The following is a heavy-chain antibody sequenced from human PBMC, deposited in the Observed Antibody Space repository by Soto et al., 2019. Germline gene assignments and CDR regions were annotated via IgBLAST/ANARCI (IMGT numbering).Heavy chain of an antibody. D-gene: IGHD2-2*01. V-gene: IGHV1-18*04. J-gene: IGHJ4*02. Sequence: SGPTLVNPPASVKVSCKASGYSFTNYGISWVRQAPGQGLEWMGWISAYNGNTNSAQKFQGRVTMTTDTSTSTAYMELRSLRSDDTAVYYCARRYCSYTTCYSIDYWGQGTLVTVSS. CDR1: GYSFTNYG. CDR2: ISAYNGNT. CDR3: ARRYCSYTTCYSIDY.